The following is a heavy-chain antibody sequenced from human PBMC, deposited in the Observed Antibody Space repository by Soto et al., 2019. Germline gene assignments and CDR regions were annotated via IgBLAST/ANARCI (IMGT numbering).Heavy chain of an antibody. Sequence: GGSLRLSCAASGFTFSSYGMHWVRQAPGKGLEWVAVISYDGSNKYYADSVKGRFTISRDNSKNTLYLQMNSLRAEDTAVYYCAKNLLQNYDIVVNYYYGMDVWGQGTTVTVSS. D-gene: IGHD3-9*01. CDR3: AKNLLQNYDIVVNYYYGMDV. V-gene: IGHV3-30*18. J-gene: IGHJ6*02. CDR2: ISYDGSNK. CDR1: GFTFSSYG.